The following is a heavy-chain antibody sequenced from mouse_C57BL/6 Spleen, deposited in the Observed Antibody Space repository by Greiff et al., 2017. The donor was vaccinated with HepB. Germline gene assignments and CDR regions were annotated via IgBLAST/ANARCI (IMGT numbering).Heavy chain of an antibody. J-gene: IGHJ3*01. Sequence: VQLQQSGPELVKPGASVKIPCKASGYTFTDYNMDWVKQSHGKSLEWIGDINPNNGGTIYNQKFKGKATLTVDKSSSTAYMELRSLTSEDTAVYYCARWDSSSAWFAYWGQGTLVTVSA. V-gene: IGHV1-18*01. CDR3: ARWDSSSAWFAY. CDR1: GYTFTDYN. CDR2: INPNNGGT. D-gene: IGHD1-1*01.